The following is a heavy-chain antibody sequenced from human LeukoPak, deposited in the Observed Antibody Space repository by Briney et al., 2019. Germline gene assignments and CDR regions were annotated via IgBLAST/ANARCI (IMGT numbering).Heavy chain of an antibody. V-gene: IGHV3-53*01. J-gene: IGHJ4*02. CDR3: ARGYYYDSSGYYPYFDY. CDR2: IYSGGST. D-gene: IGHD3-22*01. CDR1: GFTVSSNY. Sequence: GGSLRLSCAASGFTVSSNYMSWVRQAPGKGLEWVSVIYSGGSTYYAHSVKGRFTISRDNSKNTLYLQMNSLRAEDTAVYYCARGYYYDSSGYYPYFDYWGQGTLVTVSS.